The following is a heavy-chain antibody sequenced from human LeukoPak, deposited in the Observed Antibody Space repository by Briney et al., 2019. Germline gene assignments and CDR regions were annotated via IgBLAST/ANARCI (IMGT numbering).Heavy chain of an antibody. Sequence: SETLSLTCSVSGASINSYYWNWIRQSPGKGLEWLGNIHYRGTTNYNPSLKSRVTLSLDSSKSQFALKVTSVTAADTAVYYCAREGYCSSTSCPTKDYWGQGTLVTVSS. CDR3: AREGYCSSTSCPTKDY. J-gene: IGHJ4*02. V-gene: IGHV4-59*13. CDR2: IHYRGTT. D-gene: IGHD2-2*01. CDR1: GASINSYY.